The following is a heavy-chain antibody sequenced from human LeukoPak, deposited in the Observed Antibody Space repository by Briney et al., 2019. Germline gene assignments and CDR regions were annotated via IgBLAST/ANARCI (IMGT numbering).Heavy chain of an antibody. CDR1: GGSISSYY. CDR2: IYYSGST. CDR3: ARGGPFYYDFWSGPNHFDP. Sequence: SETLSLTCTVSGGSISSYYWSWIRQPPGKGLEWIGYIYYSGSTNYNPSLKSRVTISVDTSKNQSSLKLSSVTAADTAVYYCARGGPFYYDFWSGPNHFDPWGQGTLVTVSS. J-gene: IGHJ5*02. D-gene: IGHD3-3*01. V-gene: IGHV4-59*01.